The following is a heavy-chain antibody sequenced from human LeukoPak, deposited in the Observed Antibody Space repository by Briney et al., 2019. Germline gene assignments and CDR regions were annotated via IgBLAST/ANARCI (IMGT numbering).Heavy chain of an antibody. V-gene: IGHV3-33*01. CDR2: IWYDGSNK. CDR1: GFTFSSYG. Sequence: QTGGSLRLSCAASGFTFSSYGMHWVRQAPGKGLEWVAVIWYDGSNKYYADSVKGRFTISRDNSKNTLYLQMNSLRAEDTAVYYCARGRDFYDSGGHIDYWGQGTLVTVSS. CDR3: ARGRDFYDSGGHIDY. J-gene: IGHJ4*02. D-gene: IGHD3-22*01.